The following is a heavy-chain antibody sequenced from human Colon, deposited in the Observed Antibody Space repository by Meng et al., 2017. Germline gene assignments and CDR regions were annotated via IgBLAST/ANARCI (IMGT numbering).Heavy chain of an antibody. D-gene: IGHD1-26*01. V-gene: IGHV1-24*01. J-gene: IGHJ3*02. CDR2: FDPKDGNS. CDR1: GFSLTDLS. CDR3: ATNRVAGFGEGAFLI. Sequence: ASVKVSCKVSGFSLTDLSIYWLRQPPGKGLEWMGGFDPKDGNSVYAQNFQGRVTVTEDTPADTAYLELTSLKSGDTAVYYCATNRVAGFGEGAFLIWGQGTMVTVSS.